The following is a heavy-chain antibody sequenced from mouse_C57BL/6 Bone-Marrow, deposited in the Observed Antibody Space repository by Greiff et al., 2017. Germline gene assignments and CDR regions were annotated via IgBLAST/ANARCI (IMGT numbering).Heavy chain of an antibody. CDR2: IYPGGGYT. Sequence: VKVVESGAELVRPGTSVKMSCKASGYTFTNYWIGWAKQRPGHGLEWIGDIYPGGGYTNYNEKFKGKATLTADKSSSTAYMQFSSLTSEDSAIYYCARGNYYGSSYKYFDVWGTGTTVTVSS. D-gene: IGHD1-1*01. CDR1: GYTFTNYW. CDR3: ARGNYYGSSYKYFDV. V-gene: IGHV1-63*01. J-gene: IGHJ1*03.